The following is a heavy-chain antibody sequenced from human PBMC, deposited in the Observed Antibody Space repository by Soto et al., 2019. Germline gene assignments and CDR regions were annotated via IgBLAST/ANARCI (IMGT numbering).Heavy chain of an antibody. J-gene: IGHJ6*03. Sequence: ASVKVSCKASGYTFTSYGISWVRQAPGQGLEWMGWISAYNGNTNYAQKLQGRVTMTTDTSTSTAYMELRSLRSDDTAVYYCARITVTTSQGLYYYYYYMDVWGKGTTVTVSS. D-gene: IGHD4-17*01. V-gene: IGHV1-18*01. CDR3: ARITVTTSQGLYYYYYYMDV. CDR2: ISAYNGNT. CDR1: GYTFTSYG.